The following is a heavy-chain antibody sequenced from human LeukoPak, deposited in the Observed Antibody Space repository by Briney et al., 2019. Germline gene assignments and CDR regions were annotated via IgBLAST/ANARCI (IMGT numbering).Heavy chain of an antibody. J-gene: IGHJ4*02. CDR3: ARGTAADDY. CDR1: GYTFTSYD. Sequence: GASVKVSCKASGYTFTSYDFNWVRQATGQGPEWMGWMNPNSGNTGYAQKFQGRVTMTRDTSISTAYMELSSLRSEDTAVYYCARGTAADDYWGQGTLVTVSS. CDR2: MNPNSGNT. D-gene: IGHD6-13*01. V-gene: IGHV1-8*01.